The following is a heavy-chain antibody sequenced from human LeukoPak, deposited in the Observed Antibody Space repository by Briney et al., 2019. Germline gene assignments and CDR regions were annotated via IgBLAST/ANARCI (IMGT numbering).Heavy chain of an antibody. CDR3: AKDTDTYGSAYYFDY. D-gene: IGHD5-18*01. CDR1: GFAFSSYG. J-gene: IGHJ4*02. CDR2: LSYDGNDK. Sequence: PGGSLRLSCAASGFAFSSYGMHWVRQAPGKGLEWVAVLSYDGNDKYYADSVKGRFTISRDNSKKTLYLQMNSLRAEDTAVYYCAKDTDTYGSAYYFDYWGQGTLVTVSS. V-gene: IGHV3-30*18.